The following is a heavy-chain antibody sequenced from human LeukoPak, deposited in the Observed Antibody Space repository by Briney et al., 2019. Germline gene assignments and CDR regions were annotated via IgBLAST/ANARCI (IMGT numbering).Heavy chain of an antibody. D-gene: IGHD3-3*01. CDR2: IYPGDSDT. Sequence: GESLKISCKGSGYSFTSYWIGWVRQMPGKGLEWMGIIYPGDSDTRYSPSFQGQVTISADKSISTAYLQWSSLKASDTAMYYCARVSRTGGSITIFGVVTPYYFDYWGQGTLVTVSS. V-gene: IGHV5-51*01. J-gene: IGHJ4*02. CDR1: GYSFTSYW. CDR3: ARVSRTGGSITIFGVVTPYYFDY.